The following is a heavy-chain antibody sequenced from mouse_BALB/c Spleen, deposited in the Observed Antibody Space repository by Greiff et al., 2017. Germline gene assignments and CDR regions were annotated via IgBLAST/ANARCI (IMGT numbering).Heavy chain of an antibody. Sequence: EVKLEESGAELVKPGASVKLSCTASGFNIKDTYMHWVKQRPEQGLEWIGRIDPANGNTKYDPKFQGKATITADTSSNTAYLQLSSLTSEDTAVYYCASEPMDYWGQGTSVTVSS. J-gene: IGHJ4*01. CDR1: GFNIKDTY. CDR2: IDPANGNT. CDR3: ASEPMDY. V-gene: IGHV14-3*02.